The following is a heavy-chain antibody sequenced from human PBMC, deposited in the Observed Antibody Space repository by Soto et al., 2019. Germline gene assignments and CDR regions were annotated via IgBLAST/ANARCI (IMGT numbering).Heavy chain of an antibody. Sequence: PTETLSLTFDVSDDTISTCCYTWAWIRQPPGEALEWIGHTYHSGNPYYNPSLKSPVIMSVDRSKNQFSLELSSVTAADTAVYYCARRNPSSPYFDYWGRGTLVTVSS. CDR3: ARRNPSSPYFDY. CDR2: TYHSGNP. V-gene: IGHV4-30-2*01. CDR1: DDTISTCCYT. D-gene: IGHD4-4*01. J-gene: IGHJ4*02.